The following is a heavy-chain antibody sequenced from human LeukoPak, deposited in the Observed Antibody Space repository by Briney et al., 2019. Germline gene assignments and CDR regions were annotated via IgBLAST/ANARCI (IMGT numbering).Heavy chain of an antibody. V-gene: IGHV1-18*01. J-gene: IGHJ4*02. CDR1: GYTFTSYG. Sequence: ASVKVSCKASGYTFTSYGISWVRQAPGQGLEWMGWISAYNGNTNYAQKLQGRVTMTTDTSTSTAYMELRSLRSDDTAVYYCAREVRYSGSYSYFDYWGQGTLVTVSS. CDR3: AREVRYSGSYSYFDY. CDR2: ISAYNGNT. D-gene: IGHD1-26*01.